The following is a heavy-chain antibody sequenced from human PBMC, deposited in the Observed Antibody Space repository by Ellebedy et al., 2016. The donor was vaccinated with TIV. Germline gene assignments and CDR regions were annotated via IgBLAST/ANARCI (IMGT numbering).Heavy chain of an antibody. CDR1: GFTVSDYF. V-gene: IGHV3-66*01. J-gene: IGHJ5*02. CDR2: IYKNGGT. CDR3: ARDPGGGGDYGDNWFDP. D-gene: IGHD3-10*01. Sequence: GESLKISCAASGFTVSDYFMTWVRQAPGKGLEWVSVIYKNGGTNYTDSVNGRFTITRDDSKNTLYLQMNSLRAEDTAVYYCARDPGGGGDYGDNWFDPWGQGTPVTVSS.